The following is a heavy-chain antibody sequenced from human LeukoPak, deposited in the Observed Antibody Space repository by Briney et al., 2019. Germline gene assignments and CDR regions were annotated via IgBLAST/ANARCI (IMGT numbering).Heavy chain of an antibody. CDR2: INSDGSTT. J-gene: IGHJ4*02. Sequence: GGSLRLSCAASGFTFSGSWMYWVRQAPGKGLVWVSRINSDGSTTEYADSVKGRFTISRDNAKNTLFLQLSSLRAEDTAVYYCARGPDHGGSYYHDWRQGTLVTVSS. CDR1: GFTFSGSW. V-gene: IGHV3-74*03. CDR3: ARGPDHGGSYYHD. D-gene: IGHD1-26*01.